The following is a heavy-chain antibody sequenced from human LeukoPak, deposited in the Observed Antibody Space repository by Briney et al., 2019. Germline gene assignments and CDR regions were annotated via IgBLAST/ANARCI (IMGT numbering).Heavy chain of an antibody. CDR1: GFTFSNFA. CDR2: ISGTGVNT. V-gene: IGHV3-23*01. J-gene: IGHJ4*02. Sequence: GGSLRLSCADSGFTFSNFAMSWVRQAPGKGLEWVSSISGTGVNTHCADSARGRFTIPRDYSNSTLYLRMSSLRAEDTAVYYCAKSSVRGVDSFDYWGQGTLVTVSS. D-gene: IGHD3-10*01. CDR3: AKSSVRGVDSFDY.